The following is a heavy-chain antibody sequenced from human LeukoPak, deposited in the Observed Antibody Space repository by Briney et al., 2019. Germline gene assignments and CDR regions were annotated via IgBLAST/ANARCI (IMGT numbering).Heavy chain of an antibody. CDR1: GFTFSSYA. CDR3: AKVGVAENYDFWSTPPYYFDY. Sequence: TGGSLRLSCAASGFTFSSYAMSWVRQAPGKGLEWVSAISGSGGSTYYADSVKGRFTISRDNSKNTLYLQMNSLRAEDTAVYYCAKVGVAENYDFWSTPPYYFDYWGQGTLVTVSS. D-gene: IGHD3-3*01. CDR2: ISGSGGST. J-gene: IGHJ4*02. V-gene: IGHV3-23*01.